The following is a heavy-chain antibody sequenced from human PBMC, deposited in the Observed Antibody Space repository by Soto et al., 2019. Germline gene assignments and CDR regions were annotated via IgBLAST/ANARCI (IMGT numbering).Heavy chain of an antibody. CDR2: IYHSGST. D-gene: IGHD3-10*01. J-gene: IGHJ5*02. V-gene: IGHV4-4*02. CDR3: ARSPFYYGSGSANGFDP. Sequence: PSETLSLTCAVSGGSISSSNWWSWVRQPPGKGLEWIGEIYHSGSTNYNPSLKSRVTISVDKSKNQFSLKLSSVTAADTAVYYCARSPFYYGSGSANGFDPWGQGTLVTVSS. CDR1: GGSISSSNW.